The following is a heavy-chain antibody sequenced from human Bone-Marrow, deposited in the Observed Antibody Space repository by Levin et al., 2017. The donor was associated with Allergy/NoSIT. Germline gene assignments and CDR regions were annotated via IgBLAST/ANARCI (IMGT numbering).Heavy chain of an antibody. Sequence: GESLKISCKASGGRFTSYWIGWVRQLPGKGLEWMGIIHPADSDTQYRPSFQGQITISADKSISTVYLEWSSLKASDTAMYYCARRTFDDLRENNWFDPWGQGTLITVSS. CDR1: GGRFTSYW. CDR3: ARRTFDDLRENNWFDP. J-gene: IGHJ5*02. D-gene: IGHD1/OR15-1a*01. V-gene: IGHV5-51*01. CDR2: IHPADSDT.